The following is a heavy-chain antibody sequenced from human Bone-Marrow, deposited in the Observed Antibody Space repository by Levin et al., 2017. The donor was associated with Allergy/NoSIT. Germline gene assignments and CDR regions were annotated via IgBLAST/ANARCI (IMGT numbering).Heavy chain of an antibody. D-gene: IGHD6-19*01. CDR2: ISGSGGST. CDR3: AKDRIAVAGTGKGGGSGYFDY. Sequence: PGGSLRLSCAASGFTFSSYAMSWVRQAPGKGLEWVSAISGSGGSTYYADSVKGRFTISRDNSKNTLYLQMNSLRAEDTAVYYCAKDRIAVAGTGKGGGSGYFDYWGQGTLVTVSS. J-gene: IGHJ4*02. V-gene: IGHV3-23*01. CDR1: GFTFSSYA.